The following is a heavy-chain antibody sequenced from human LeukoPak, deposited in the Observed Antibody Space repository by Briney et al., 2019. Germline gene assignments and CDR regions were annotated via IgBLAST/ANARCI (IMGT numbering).Heavy chain of an antibody. J-gene: IGHJ3*02. CDR1: GYTFTGYY. Sequence: ASVKVSCKASGYTFTGYYMHWVRQAPGQGLEWMGRINPNSGGTNYAQKFQGRVTMTRDTSISTAYMELSRLRSDDAAVYYCARPQSDYDFWSGYYMDAFDIWGQGTMVTVSS. D-gene: IGHD3-3*01. CDR2: INPNSGGT. CDR3: ARPQSDYDFWSGYYMDAFDI. V-gene: IGHV1-2*06.